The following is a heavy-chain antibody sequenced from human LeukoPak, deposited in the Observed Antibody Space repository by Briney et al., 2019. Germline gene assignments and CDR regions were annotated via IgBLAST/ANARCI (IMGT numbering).Heavy chain of an antibody. J-gene: IGHJ4*02. CDR2: MNPNSGNT. Sequence: ASVKVSCKASGYTFTSYDINWVRQATGQGLEWMGWMNPNSGNTGYAQKFQGRVTITADKSTSTAYMELSSLRSEDTAVYYCARVGGGIVATTTYYFDYWGQGTLVTVSS. V-gene: IGHV1-8*01. CDR3: ARVGGGIVATTTYYFDY. CDR1: GYTFTSYD. D-gene: IGHD5-12*01.